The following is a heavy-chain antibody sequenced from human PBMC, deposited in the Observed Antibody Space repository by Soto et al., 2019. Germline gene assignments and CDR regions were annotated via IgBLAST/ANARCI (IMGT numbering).Heavy chain of an antibody. CDR3: TTVSPRSGSYAFDI. D-gene: IGHD1-26*01. J-gene: IGHJ3*02. V-gene: IGHV3-15*01. Sequence: GESLKISCAASGFTFSNAWMSWVRQAPGKGLEWVGRIKSKTDGGTTDYAAPVKGRFTISRDDSKNTLYLQMNSLKTEDTAVYYCTTVSPRSGSYAFDIWGQGTMVTVSS. CDR2: IKSKTDGGTT. CDR1: GFTFSNAW.